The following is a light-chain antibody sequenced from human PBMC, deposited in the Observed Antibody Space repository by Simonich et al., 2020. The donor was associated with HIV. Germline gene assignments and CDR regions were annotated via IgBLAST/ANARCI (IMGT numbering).Light chain of an antibody. CDR2: GAS. V-gene: IGKV3-15*01. CDR1: QSVSSN. CDR3: QQYKDLILT. Sequence: DIVMTQSPATLSVSPGERATLSCRASQSVSSNLAWYQQKPGQAPRLLINGASTRATGIPARFSGSGSDTEFILTISSMQSEDFAVYFCQQYKDLILTFGGGTKVDIK. J-gene: IGKJ4*01.